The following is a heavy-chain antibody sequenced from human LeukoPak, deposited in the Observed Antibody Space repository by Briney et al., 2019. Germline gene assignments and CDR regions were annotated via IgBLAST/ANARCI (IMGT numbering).Heavy chain of an antibody. V-gene: IGHV1-2*04. CDR1: GYTFTDHY. CDR3: ARELTYYYGSGSYYADAFDI. D-gene: IGHD3-10*01. Sequence: ASVKVSCKASGYTFTDHYMHWVRQAPGQGLEWMGWINPNSGGTNYAQKFQGWVTMTRDTSISTAYMELSRLRSDDTAVYYCARELTYYYGSGSYYADAFDIWGQGTMVTVSS. CDR2: INPNSGGT. J-gene: IGHJ3*02.